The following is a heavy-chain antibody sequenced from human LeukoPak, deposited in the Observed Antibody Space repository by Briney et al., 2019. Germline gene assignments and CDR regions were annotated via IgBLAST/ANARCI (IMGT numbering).Heavy chain of an antibody. CDR2: INPNTGGT. CDR3: AKGEAASATWDY. CDR1: GYTFTGYY. D-gene: IGHD2-15*01. J-gene: IGHJ4*02. V-gene: IGHV1-2*02. Sequence: ASVKVSCKASGYTFTGYYMHWMRQAPGQGLEWMGWINPNTGGTNYAQKFQGRVTMTRDRSITTVYMELSGLRSDDTAIYYCAKGEAASATWDYWGQGTLVTVSS.